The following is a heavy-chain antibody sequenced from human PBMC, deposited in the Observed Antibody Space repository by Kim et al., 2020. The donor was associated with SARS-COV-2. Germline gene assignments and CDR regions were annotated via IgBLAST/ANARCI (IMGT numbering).Heavy chain of an antibody. Sequence: SETLSLTCTVSGGSISSTFYFWSWLRQPPGKGLEWIGTIYHSGSTDYHPSLKNRVTISLDTSKNDFSLRLTSVTAADTAVYYCARLTVYGSTTTHSWGQGTLVTVSS. V-gene: IGHV4-39*01. J-gene: IGHJ1*01. CDR2: IYHSGST. CDR3: ARLTVYGSTTTHS. D-gene: IGHD3-10*01. CDR1: GGSISSTFYF.